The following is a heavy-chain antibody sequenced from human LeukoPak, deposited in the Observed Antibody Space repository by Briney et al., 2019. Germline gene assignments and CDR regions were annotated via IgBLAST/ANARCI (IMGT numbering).Heavy chain of an antibody. CDR2: ISSSSSYI. CDR1: GFTFSSYS. J-gene: IGHJ4*02. CDR3: ARSGVLWFGELRDFDY. Sequence: GGSLRLSCAASGFTFSSYSMNWVRQAPGKGLEWVSSISSSSSYIYYADSVKGRFTISRDNAKNSLYLQMNSLRAEDTAVYYCARSGVLWFGELRDFDYWGQGTLVTVSS. V-gene: IGHV3-21*01. D-gene: IGHD3-10*01.